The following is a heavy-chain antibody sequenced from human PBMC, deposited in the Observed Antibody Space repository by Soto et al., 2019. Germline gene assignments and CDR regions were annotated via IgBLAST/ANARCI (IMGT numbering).Heavy chain of an antibody. J-gene: IGHJ4*02. CDR1: GYTLTELS. D-gene: IGHD6-19*01. V-gene: IGHV1-24*01. Sequence: ASVKVSCKVSGYTLTELSMHCVRQAPGKGLEWMGGFDPEDGETIYAQKFQGRVTMTEDTSTDTAYMELSSLRSEDTAVYYCATVPVLRSSGWNYFDYWGQGTLVTVSS. CDR3: ATVPVLRSSGWNYFDY. CDR2: FDPEDGET.